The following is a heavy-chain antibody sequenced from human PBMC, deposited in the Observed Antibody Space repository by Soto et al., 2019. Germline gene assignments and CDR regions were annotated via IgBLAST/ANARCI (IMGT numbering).Heavy chain of an antibody. J-gene: IGHJ6*02. D-gene: IGHD3-10*02. Sequence: ASVKVSCKVSGYTLTELSMHWVRQAPGKRVEWMGGFDPEDGEKIYAQKFQGRVTMTEDTSTDTAYMEQSSLRSEDTAVYYCATDLALFAPYKVVPRARALYYYSGMDVWGQGTTVTAS. CDR2: FDPEDGEK. CDR3: ATDLALFAPYKVVPRARALYYYSGMDV. CDR1: GYTLTELS. V-gene: IGHV1-24*01.